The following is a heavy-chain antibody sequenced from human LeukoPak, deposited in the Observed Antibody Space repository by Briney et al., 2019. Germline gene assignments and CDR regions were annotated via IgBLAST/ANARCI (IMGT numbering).Heavy chain of an antibody. CDR1: GFTFSSYS. J-gene: IGHJ4*02. CDR3: AREGVGASLDY. V-gene: IGHV3-21*01. D-gene: IGHD1-26*01. CDR2: ISSSSSYI. Sequence: GGSLRLSCAASGFTFSSYSMNWVSQAPGKRLEWVSSISSSSSYIYYADSVKGRFTISRDNAKNSLYLQMNSLRAEDTAVYYCAREGVGASLDYWGQGTLVTVSS.